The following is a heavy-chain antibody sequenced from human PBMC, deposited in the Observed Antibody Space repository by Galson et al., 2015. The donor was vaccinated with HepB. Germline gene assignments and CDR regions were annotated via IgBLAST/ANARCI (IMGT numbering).Heavy chain of an antibody. CDR2: INTNGGST. J-gene: IGHJ4*02. CDR1: GFTFSSYA. CDR3: ARLYCRGGSCYFDY. Sequence: SLRLSCAASGFTFSSYAMHWVRQAPGKGLAYVSAINTNGGSTNYASSVKGRFTISRDNSKNTLYLQMGSLRAEDMAVYYCARLYCRGGSCYFDYWGQGTLVTVSS. V-gene: IGHV3-64*01. D-gene: IGHD2-15*01.